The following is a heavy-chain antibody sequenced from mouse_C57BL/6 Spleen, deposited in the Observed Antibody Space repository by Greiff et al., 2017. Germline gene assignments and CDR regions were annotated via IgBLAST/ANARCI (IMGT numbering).Heavy chain of an antibody. CDR1: GYTFTSYW. Sequence: QVQLQQPGAELVRPGSSVKLSCKASGYTFTSYWMDWVKQRPGQGLEWIGNIYPSDSETHYNQKFKDKATLTVDKSSSTAYMQLSSLTSEDSAVYYCARTPSSGYAMDYWGQGTSVTVSS. D-gene: IGHD3-1*01. V-gene: IGHV1-61*01. J-gene: IGHJ4*01. CDR2: IYPSDSET. CDR3: ARTPSSGYAMDY.